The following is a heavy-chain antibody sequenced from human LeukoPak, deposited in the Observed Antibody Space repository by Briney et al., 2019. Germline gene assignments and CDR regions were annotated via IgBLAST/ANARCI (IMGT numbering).Heavy chain of an antibody. J-gene: IGHJ3*02. D-gene: IGHD5-12*01. V-gene: IGHV3-66*01. CDR1: GFTVSSKY. CDR2: IYSGGST. CDR3: AKGNSGDDYWAFDI. Sequence: GGSLRLSCAAPGFTVSSKYMSWVRQAPGKGLEWVSVIYSGGSTYYADSVKGRFTISRDNSKNTLYLQMNSLRAEDTAVYYCAKGNSGDDYWAFDIWGQGTMVTVSS.